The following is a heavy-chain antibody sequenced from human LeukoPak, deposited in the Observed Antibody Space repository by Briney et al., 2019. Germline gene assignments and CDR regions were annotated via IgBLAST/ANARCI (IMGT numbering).Heavy chain of an antibody. CDR3: ARGVTPIREYYFDY. D-gene: IGHD3-10*01. V-gene: IGHV1-8*01. Sequence: WASVKVSCKASGYTFTSYDINWVRQATGQGLEWMGWMNPNTGNTGYAQKFQGRVTMTRDTSIGTAYMELSSLRSEDTAVYYCARGVTPIREYYFDYWGQGTLVTVSS. J-gene: IGHJ4*02. CDR2: MNPNTGNT. CDR1: GYTFTSYD.